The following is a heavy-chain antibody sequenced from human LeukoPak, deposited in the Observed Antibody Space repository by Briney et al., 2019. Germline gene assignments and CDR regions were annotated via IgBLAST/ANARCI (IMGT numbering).Heavy chain of an antibody. CDR2: IYYSGST. J-gene: IGHJ5*02. CDR1: GGSISSYY. CDR3: AREMNLGYCSGGSCYNWFDP. Sequence: PSETLSLTCTVSGGSISSYYWSWIRQPPGKGLGWIGYIYYSGSTNYNPSLKSRVTISVDTSKNQFSLKLSSVTAADTAVYYCAREMNLGYCSGGSCYNWFDPWGQGTLVTVSS. D-gene: IGHD2-15*01. V-gene: IGHV4-59*01.